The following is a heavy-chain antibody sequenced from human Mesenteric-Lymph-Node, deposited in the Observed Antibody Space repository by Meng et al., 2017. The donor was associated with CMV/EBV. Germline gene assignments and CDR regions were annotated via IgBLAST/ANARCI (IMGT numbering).Heavy chain of an antibody. J-gene: IGHJ6*02. Sequence: GESLKISCAASGFTFSSYAMHWVRQAPGKGLEWVAFIRYDGSNKYYADSVKGRFTISRDNSKNTLYLQMNSLRAEDTAVYYCARESWGVYYYYGMDVWGQGTTVTVSS. CDR2: IRYDGSNK. CDR1: GFTFSSYA. CDR3: ARESWGVYYYYGMDV. D-gene: IGHD3-10*01. V-gene: IGHV3-30*02.